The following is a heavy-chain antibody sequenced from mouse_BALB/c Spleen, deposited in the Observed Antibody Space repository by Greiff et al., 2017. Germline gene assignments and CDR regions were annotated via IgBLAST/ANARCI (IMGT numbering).Heavy chain of an antibody. CDR3: ARWDGKRYYFDY. CDR2: ISTYYGNT. Sequence: QVQLQQSGAELVRPGVSVKISCKGSGYTFTDYAMHWVKQSHAKSLEWIGVISTYYGNTNYNQKFKGKATMTVDKSSSTAYMELARLTSEDSAIYYCARWDGKRYYFDYWGQGTTLTVSS. D-gene: IGHD2-1*01. V-gene: IGHV1S137*01. CDR1: GYTFTDYA. J-gene: IGHJ2*01.